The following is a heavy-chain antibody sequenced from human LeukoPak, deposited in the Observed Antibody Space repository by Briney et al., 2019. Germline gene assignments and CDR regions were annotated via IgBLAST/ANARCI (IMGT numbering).Heavy chain of an antibody. CDR1: GGTFSSYG. Sequence: SVKVSCKASGGTFSSYGICWVRQAPGQGLEWMGKIIVIFDIANYAQNFQGRVTITADKYSSTAYMELSSLRYEDTAVYYCARDRGQAFDSGMDVWGQGTTVTVSS. D-gene: IGHD3-10*01. CDR2: IIVIFDIA. J-gene: IGHJ6*02. V-gene: IGHV1-69*04. CDR3: ARDRGQAFDSGMDV.